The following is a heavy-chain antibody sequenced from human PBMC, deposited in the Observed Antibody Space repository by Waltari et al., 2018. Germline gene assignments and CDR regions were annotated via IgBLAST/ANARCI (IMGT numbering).Heavy chain of an antibody. CDR3: ARGGWKTTSYGMDV. V-gene: IGHV4-59*01. Sequence: QVQLQESGPGLVKASETLSLTCTVSGGPISNYYWSWVRQAPGKGPEWIGNIYYTGLTNYSPSLKSRVSFSVDMSNNKFSLRLSSVTAADTAIYYCARGGWKTTSYGMDVWGPGTTVTVSS. J-gene: IGHJ6*02. CDR1: GGPISNYY. CDR2: IYYTGLT. D-gene: IGHD1-1*01.